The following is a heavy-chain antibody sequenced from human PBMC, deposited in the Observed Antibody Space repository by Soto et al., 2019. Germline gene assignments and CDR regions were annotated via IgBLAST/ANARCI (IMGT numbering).Heavy chain of an antibody. J-gene: IGHJ4*02. CDR1: GYTFTDCY. CDR2: INPKSGGT. D-gene: IGHD6-13*01. V-gene: IGHV1-2*02. CDR3: VSDGLVSSARYYFDY. Sequence: GASVKVSCKASGYTFTDCYIHWVRQAPGQGLEWMGWINPKSGGTNIAQRFKGRVNMTRDMSISTVYMEMNRLKSDDTAVYYCVSDGLVSSARYYFDYWGQGTLVTSPQ.